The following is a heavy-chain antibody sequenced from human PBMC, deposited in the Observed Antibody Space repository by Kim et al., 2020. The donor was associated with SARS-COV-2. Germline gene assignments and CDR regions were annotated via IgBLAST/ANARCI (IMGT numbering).Heavy chain of an antibody. CDR3: ARVGIAAAGTGWFDP. J-gene: IGHJ5*02. Sequence: ASVKVSCKASGYTFTGYYMHWVRQAPGQGLEWMGWINPNSGGTNYAQKFQGRVTMTRDTSISTAYMELSRLRSDDTAVYYCARVGIAAAGTGWFDPWGQGTLVTVSS. D-gene: IGHD6-13*01. CDR1: GYTFTGYY. V-gene: IGHV1-2*02. CDR2: INPNSGGT.